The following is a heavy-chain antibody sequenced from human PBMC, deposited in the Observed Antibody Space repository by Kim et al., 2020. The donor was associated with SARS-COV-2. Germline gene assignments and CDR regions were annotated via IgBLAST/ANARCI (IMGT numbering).Heavy chain of an antibody. CDR2: IDPSDSYT. J-gene: IGHJ6*02. CDR1: GYSFTSYW. CDR3: ARQFGDDIYYYGMDV. Sequence: GESLKISCKGSGYSFTSYWISWVRQMPGKGLEWMGRIDPSDSYTNYSPSFQGHVTISADKSISTAYLQWSSLKASDTAMYYCARQFGDDIYYYGMDVWGQATTVTVSS. D-gene: IGHD3-16*01. V-gene: IGHV5-10-1*01.